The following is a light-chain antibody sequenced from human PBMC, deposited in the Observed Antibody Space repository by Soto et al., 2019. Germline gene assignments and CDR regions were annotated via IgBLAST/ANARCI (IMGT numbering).Light chain of an antibody. CDR3: QNLYNFPIT. Sequence: DIQLTQSPSFLSASVGDRVTITCRASQGISTYLAWYQQKPGKAPNLLIYAASTLQSGVPSRFSGSGSGTEFTLTISSLQPEDFATYYCQNLYNFPITFGQGTRLEI. CDR1: QGISTY. V-gene: IGKV1-9*01. CDR2: AAS. J-gene: IGKJ5*01.